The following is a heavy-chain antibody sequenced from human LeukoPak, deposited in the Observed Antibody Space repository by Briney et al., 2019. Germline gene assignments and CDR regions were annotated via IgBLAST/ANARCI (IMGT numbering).Heavy chain of an antibody. CDR2: ISGSGGST. Sequence: GGSLRLSCAASGFTFSSDAMSWVRQAPGKGLEWVSAISGSGGSTYYADSVKGRFTISRDNAKNSLYLQMNSLRAEDTALYYCARESEGYCSGGSCYSGLLFDYWGQGTLVTVSS. V-gene: IGHV3-23*01. J-gene: IGHJ4*02. CDR3: ARESEGYCSGGSCYSGLLFDY. D-gene: IGHD2-15*01. CDR1: GFTFSSDA.